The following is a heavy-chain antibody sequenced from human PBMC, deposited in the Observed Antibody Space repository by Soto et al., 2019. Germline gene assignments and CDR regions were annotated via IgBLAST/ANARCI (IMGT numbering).Heavy chain of an antibody. D-gene: IGHD2-2*01. CDR2: ISTNGGST. CDR3: ATWGKYQLLEYAY. J-gene: IGHJ4*02. CDR1: GFTFSSYA. Sequence: EVQLLESGGGLVQPGGSLRLSCAASGFTFSSYAMSWVRQAPGKGLEWVSSISTNGGSTYYADSVKGRFTISRDNSKNTLYLQMNSLRAEDTAVYYCATWGKYQLLEYAYWGQGTLVTVSS. V-gene: IGHV3-23*01.